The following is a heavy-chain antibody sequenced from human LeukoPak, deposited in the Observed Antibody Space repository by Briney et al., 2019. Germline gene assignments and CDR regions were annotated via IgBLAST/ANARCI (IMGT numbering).Heavy chain of an antibody. D-gene: IGHD3-10*01. CDR2: INHSGST. J-gene: IGHJ4*02. CDR3: ARAPYYYGLGRIDY. V-gene: IGHV4-34*01. CDR1: GGSFSGYY. Sequence: SETLSLTCAVYGGSFSGYYWSWIRQPPGKGLEWIGEINHSGSTNYNPSLKSRVTISVDTSKNRFSLKLSSVTAADTAVYYCARAPYYYGLGRIDYWGQGTLVTVSS.